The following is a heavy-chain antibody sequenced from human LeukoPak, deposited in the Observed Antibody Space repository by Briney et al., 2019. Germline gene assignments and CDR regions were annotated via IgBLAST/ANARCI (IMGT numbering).Heavy chain of an antibody. CDR3: AREFNSGSLDY. Sequence: PGGSLRLSCAISGLTVSSSYMNWVRQAPGKGLEWVSVIYSGDSTYYADSVKGRFTISRDNSKSTVYLQMNSLRAEDTAVYYCAREFNSGSLDYWGQGTLLTVSS. J-gene: IGHJ4*02. CDR1: GLTVSSSY. V-gene: IGHV3-53*01. CDR2: IYSGDST. D-gene: IGHD3-10*01.